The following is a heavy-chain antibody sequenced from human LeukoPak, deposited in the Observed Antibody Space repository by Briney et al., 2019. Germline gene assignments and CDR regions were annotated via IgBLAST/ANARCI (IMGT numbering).Heavy chain of an antibody. V-gene: IGHV4-61*02. D-gene: IGHD6-13*01. CDR1: GGSISSGSYY. CDR2: IYTSGST. CDR3: ARELISRYSSSWYYFDY. Sequence: PSETLSLTCTVSGGSISSGSYYWSWIRQPAGKGLEWIGRIYTSGSTSYNPSLKSRVTISVDTSKNQFSLKLSSVTAADTAVYYCARELISRYSSSWYYFDYWGQGTLVTVSS. J-gene: IGHJ4*02.